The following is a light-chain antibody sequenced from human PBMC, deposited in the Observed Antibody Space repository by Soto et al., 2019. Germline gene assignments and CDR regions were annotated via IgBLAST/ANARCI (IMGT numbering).Light chain of an antibody. Sequence: QSVLTQPPSASGSPGQSVAISCTGTSSDVGGYNYVSWYQLHPGKAPKLMIYEVNLRPSGAPDRFSGSKSGNTASLTVSGLQVEDEADYYGSSYAGNNNYVFGTGTKVTVL. CDR1: SSDVGGYNY. CDR3: SSYAGNNNYV. V-gene: IGLV2-8*01. CDR2: EVN. J-gene: IGLJ1*01.